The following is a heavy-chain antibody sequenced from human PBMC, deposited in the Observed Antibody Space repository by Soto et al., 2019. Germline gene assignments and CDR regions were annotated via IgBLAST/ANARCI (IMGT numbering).Heavy chain of an antibody. V-gene: IGHV3-74*01. D-gene: IGHD1-26*01. CDR3: VRGGLLAYYMDV. CDR1: EFTFSNHW. J-gene: IGHJ6*03. CDR2: LNSGGSTT. Sequence: EVQLVESGGGLVQPGGSLRLSCAASEFTFSNHWMHWVRQAPGEGLVWVSRLNSGGSTTNYADSVKGRFTISRDNAKNTLYLQMNSLRAEDTAVYYCVRGGLLAYYMDVWGKGATVTVSS.